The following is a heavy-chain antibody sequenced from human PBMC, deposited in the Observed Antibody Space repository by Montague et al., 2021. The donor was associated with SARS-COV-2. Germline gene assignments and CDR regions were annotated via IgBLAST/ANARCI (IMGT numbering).Heavy chain of an antibody. J-gene: IGHJ6*02. D-gene: IGHD2-21*01. Sequence: TLSLTCTVSGGSVNSGNYYWSWIRQPAGKRLEWMGRISTSGNTNYNPSLQIRLRILVDTSKNQFSLNLRSVTAADTAVYYCARDTEVEIRTYSYYKMDVWGLGTTVTVSS. V-gene: IGHV4-61*02. CDR1: GGSVNSGNYY. CDR2: ISTSGNT. CDR3: ARDTEVEIRTYSYYKMDV.